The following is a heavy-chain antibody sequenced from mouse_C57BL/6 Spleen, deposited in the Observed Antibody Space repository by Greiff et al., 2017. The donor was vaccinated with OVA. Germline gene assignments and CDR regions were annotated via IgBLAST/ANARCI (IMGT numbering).Heavy chain of an antibody. Sequence: VQLQQPGAELVKPGASVKLSCKASGYTFTSYWMQWVKQRPGQGLEWIGEIDPSDSYTNYNQKFKGKATLTVDTSSSTAYMQLSSLTSEDSAVYYCAREQLRPPDYWGQGTTLTVSS. CDR3: AREQLRPPDY. CDR2: IDPSDSYT. D-gene: IGHD3-2*02. J-gene: IGHJ2*01. CDR1: GYTFTSYW. V-gene: IGHV1-50*01.